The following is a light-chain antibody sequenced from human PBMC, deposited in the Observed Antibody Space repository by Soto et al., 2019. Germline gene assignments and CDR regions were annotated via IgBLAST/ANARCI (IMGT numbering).Light chain of an antibody. V-gene: IGLV1-40*01. CDR3: QSYDSSLSGVI. CDR1: SSNIGAGYD. J-gene: IGLJ2*01. Sequence: QAVVTQSPSVSGAPGQGVTISCTGSSSNIGAGYDVHWYQQLPGTAPKLLIFGNNNRPPGVPDRFSGSKSGTSASLAITGLQAEDEADYYCQSYDSSLSGVIFGGGTKLIVL. CDR2: GNN.